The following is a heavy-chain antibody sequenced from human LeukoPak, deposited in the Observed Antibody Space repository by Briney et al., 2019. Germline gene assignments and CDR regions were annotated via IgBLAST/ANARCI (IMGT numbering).Heavy chain of an antibody. Sequence: GGSLRLSCAASGFTFSDYYMSWIRQAPGKGLEWVSYISSSGSTIYYADSVKGRFTISRDNAKNSLYLQMNSLRAEDTAVYYCAGGGSIAAREVVFDYWGQGTLVTVSS. CDR1: GFTFSDYY. CDR3: AGGGSIAAREVVFDY. CDR2: ISSSGSTI. D-gene: IGHD6-6*01. J-gene: IGHJ4*02. V-gene: IGHV3-11*01.